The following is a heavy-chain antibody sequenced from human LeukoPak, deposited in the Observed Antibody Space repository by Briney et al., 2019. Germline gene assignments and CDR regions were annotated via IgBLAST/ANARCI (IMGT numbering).Heavy chain of an antibody. D-gene: IGHD4-23*01. CDR3: ARGSAVVTIGASDI. V-gene: IGHV4-59*01. Sequence: PSETLSLTCTVSGGSISSYYWSWIRQPPGKGLEWIGYIYYSGSTNYNPSLKSRVTISVDTSKNQFSLKLSSVTAADTAVYYCARGSAVVTIGASDIWGQGTMATVSS. CDR1: GGSISSYY. J-gene: IGHJ3*02. CDR2: IYYSGST.